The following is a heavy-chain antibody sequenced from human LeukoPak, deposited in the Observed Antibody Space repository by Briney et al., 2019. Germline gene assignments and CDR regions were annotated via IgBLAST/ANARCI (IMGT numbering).Heavy chain of an antibody. D-gene: IGHD3-22*01. CDR2: INHSGST. CDR1: GGSFSGYY. CDR3: ARGDYYDSTPQSNWYFDL. V-gene: IGHV4-34*01. Sequence: PSETLSLTCAVYGGSFSGYYWSWIRQPPGKGLEWIGEINHSGSTNYNPSLKSRVTISVDTSKNQFSLKLSSVTAADTAVYYCARGDYYDSTPQSNWYFDLWGRGTLVTVSS. J-gene: IGHJ2*01.